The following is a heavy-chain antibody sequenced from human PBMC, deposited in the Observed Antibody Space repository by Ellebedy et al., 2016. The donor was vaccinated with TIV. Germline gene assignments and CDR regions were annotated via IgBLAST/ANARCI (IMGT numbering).Heavy chain of an antibody. CDR2: ISGTFNTI. CDR1: GFTFSAHS. V-gene: IGHV3-48*01. Sequence: GGSLRLXXAASGFTFSAHSMNWVRQAPGKGLEWVAYISGTFNTIKYTGSVKGRFTISRDDAENSLSLQMDSLRVEDTAIYYCVRESPPGYSNGYYFDYWGQGTLVTVSS. CDR3: VRESPPGYSNGYYFDY. D-gene: IGHD5-18*01. J-gene: IGHJ4*02.